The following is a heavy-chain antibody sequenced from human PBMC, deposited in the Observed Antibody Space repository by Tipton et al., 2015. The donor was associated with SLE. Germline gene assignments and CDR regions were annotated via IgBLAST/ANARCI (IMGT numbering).Heavy chain of an antibody. J-gene: IGHJ4*02. CDR1: GFTFGSYS. CDR3: ARDSSGYSIFFDY. Sequence: LRLSCAASGFTFGSYSMNWVRQAPGKGLEWIGEINHSGSTNYNPSLKSRVTISVDTSKNQFSLKLSSVTAADTAVYYCARDSSGYSIFFDYWGQGTLVTVSS. V-gene: IGHV4-34*01. CDR2: INHSGST. D-gene: IGHD3-22*01.